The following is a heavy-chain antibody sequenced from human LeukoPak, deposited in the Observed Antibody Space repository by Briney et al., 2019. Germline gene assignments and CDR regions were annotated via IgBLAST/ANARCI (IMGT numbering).Heavy chain of an antibody. CDR3: ARDMGSGSLHY. D-gene: IGHD1-26*01. V-gene: IGHV1-3*04. Sequence: ASVKVSCKASGYTFTTYAIHWVRQAPGQRLEWLGWINTGNGDTRYSQTFQGRVTITRDTSASAAYMELSSLRPEDTAVYYCARDMGSGSLHYWGQGTLVTVSS. CDR2: INTGNGDT. J-gene: IGHJ4*02. CDR1: GYTFTTYA.